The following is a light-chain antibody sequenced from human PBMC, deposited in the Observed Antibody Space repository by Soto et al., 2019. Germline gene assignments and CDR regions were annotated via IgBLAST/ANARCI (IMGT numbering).Light chain of an antibody. J-gene: IGLJ1*01. CDR1: SSDVGGYNY. V-gene: IGLV2-14*01. CDR2: DVS. CDR3: SSYTSSSTLDDV. Sequence: QSALTQPASVSGSPGQSITISCTGTSSDVGGYNYVSWYQQHPGKAPKLMIYDVSNRPSGVSNRFSGSKSGNTASLTISGLHAEDEADYYCSSYTSSSTLDDVFGTGTKLTVL.